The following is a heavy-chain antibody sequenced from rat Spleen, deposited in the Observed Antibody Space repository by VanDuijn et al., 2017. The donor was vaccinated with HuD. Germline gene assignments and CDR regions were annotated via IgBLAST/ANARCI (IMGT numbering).Heavy chain of an antibody. D-gene: IGHD1-7*01. CDR1: GFTFSSFP. Sequence: EVQVVESGGGLVQPGRSLKLSCAASGFTFSSFPMAWVRQAPKKGLEWVASISTGGGNTYYRDSVKGRFTISRDNAKSTLYLQMDSLRSEDTATYYCARLYYGSNYYVMDAWGQGASVTVSS. CDR3: ARLYYGSNYYVMDA. CDR2: ISTGGGNT. V-gene: IGHV5-25*01. J-gene: IGHJ4*01.